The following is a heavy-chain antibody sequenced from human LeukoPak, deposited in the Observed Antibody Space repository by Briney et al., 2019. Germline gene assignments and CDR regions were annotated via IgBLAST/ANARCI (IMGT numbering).Heavy chain of an antibody. Sequence: GESLKISCKGSGYSFTSYWIGWVRQMPGKGLEWMGIIHPGDSDTRYSPSFQGQVTISANKSISTAYLQWSSLKASDTAMYYCARQQAIAAAGQDYWGRGTLVTVSS. J-gene: IGHJ4*02. CDR3: ARQQAIAAAGQDY. CDR2: IHPGDSDT. D-gene: IGHD6-13*01. V-gene: IGHV5-51*01. CDR1: GYSFTSYW.